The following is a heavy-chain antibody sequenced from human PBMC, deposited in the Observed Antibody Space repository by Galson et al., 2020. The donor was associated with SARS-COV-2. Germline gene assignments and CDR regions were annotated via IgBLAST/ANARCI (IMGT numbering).Heavy chain of an antibody. D-gene: IGHD6-13*01. CDR1: GFTFSDYY. J-gene: IGHJ4*02. Sequence: NSGGSLRLSCAASGFTFSDYYMSWIRQAPGKGLEWVSYISSSGSTIYYADSVKGRFTISRDNAKNSLYLQMNSLRAEDTAVYYCARSVEKAAAVSYWGQGTLVTVSA. CDR2: ISSSGSTI. CDR3: ARSVEKAAAVSY. V-gene: IGHV3-11*04.